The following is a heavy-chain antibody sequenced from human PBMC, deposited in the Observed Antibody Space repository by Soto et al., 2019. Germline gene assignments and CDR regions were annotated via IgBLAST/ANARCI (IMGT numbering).Heavy chain of an antibody. CDR3: VAGGATLNGMDV. CDR1: GVTFSSYA. J-gene: IGHJ6*02. CDR2: IIPIFGTA. V-gene: IGHV1-69*06. D-gene: IGHD1-26*01. Sequence: SVKVSCKASGVTFSSYAISWVRQAPGQGLEWMGGIIPIFGTANYAQKFQGRVTITADKSTSTAYMELSSLRSEDTAVYYCVAGGATLNGMDVWGQGTTVTVSS.